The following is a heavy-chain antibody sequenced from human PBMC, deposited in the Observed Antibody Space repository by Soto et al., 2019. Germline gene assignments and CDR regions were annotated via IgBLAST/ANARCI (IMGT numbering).Heavy chain of an antibody. J-gene: IGHJ4*02. CDR1: GFIFKNYA. Sequence: QVQLVESGGGVVQPGRSLRLSCAVSGFIFKNYALNWVRQAPGKGLEWVASITRDGYNKYYADSVKGRFTISRDNSKNTLSLQMTALRVEDSSVYYCTKSRGGRSSVGMDYWGPGTLVTVSS. CDR2: ITRDGYNK. D-gene: IGHD6-6*01. V-gene: IGHV3-30*04. CDR3: TKSRGGRSSVGMDY.